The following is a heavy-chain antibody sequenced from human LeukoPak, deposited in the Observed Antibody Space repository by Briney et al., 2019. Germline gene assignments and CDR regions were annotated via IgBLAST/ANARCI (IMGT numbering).Heavy chain of an antibody. CDR2: IYYSGST. CDR3: ARTSRQYSSSSIDY. CDR1: GDSISTSSYY. V-gene: IGHV4-39*07. Sequence: SETLSLTCSVSGDSISTSSYYWGWIRQPPGKGLEWIGSIYYSGSTYYNPSLKSRVTISVDTSKNQFSLKLSSVTAADTAVYYCARTSRQYSSSSIDYWGQGTLVTVSS. D-gene: IGHD6-13*01. J-gene: IGHJ4*02.